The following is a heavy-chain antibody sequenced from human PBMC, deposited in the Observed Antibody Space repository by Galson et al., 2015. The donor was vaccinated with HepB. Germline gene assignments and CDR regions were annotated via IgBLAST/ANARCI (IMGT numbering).Heavy chain of an antibody. CDR1: GFIFNNYG. CDR2: ISAYNGHS. Sequence: SVKVSCKASGFIFNNYGFTWVRQVPGQGLEWVGWISAYNGHSSYAPNFQGRVTLTTDTSSSTAYMELRGLRSDDAALYYCARDEGGRKYDWFDPWGQGTLVTVSS. J-gene: IGHJ5*02. D-gene: IGHD3-16*01. CDR3: ARDEGGRKYDWFDP. V-gene: IGHV1-18*01.